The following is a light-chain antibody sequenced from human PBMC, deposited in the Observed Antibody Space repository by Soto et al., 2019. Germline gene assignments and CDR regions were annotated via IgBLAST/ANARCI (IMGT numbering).Light chain of an antibody. CDR1: QFVSSTY. Sequence: EVVLTQSPGTLSLSPGARATLSCRASQFVSSTYLAWYQQKPGQAPRLLIYGASTRDTGIPPRFSGSGSGTEFTLTISSLQSEDFAVYYCQHYKTWPWTFGQGTKVDIK. V-gene: IGKV3-15*01. CDR3: QHYKTWPWT. CDR2: GAS. J-gene: IGKJ1*01.